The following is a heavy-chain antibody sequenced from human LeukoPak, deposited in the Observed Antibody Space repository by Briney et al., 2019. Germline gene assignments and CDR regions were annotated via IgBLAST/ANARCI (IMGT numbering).Heavy chain of an antibody. CDR3: ARPREGGATPYYFYYMDV. V-gene: IGHV3-11*04. Sequence: GGPLRLSCAASGFTFTYYYMSWIRQAPGKGLEWVSYISSSGSTIYYADSVKGRFTISRDNAKNSLYLQMNNLRAEDTAVYYCARPREGGATPYYFYYMDVWGKGTTVTVSS. J-gene: IGHJ6*03. CDR2: ISSSGSTI. D-gene: IGHD1-26*01. CDR1: GFTFTYYY.